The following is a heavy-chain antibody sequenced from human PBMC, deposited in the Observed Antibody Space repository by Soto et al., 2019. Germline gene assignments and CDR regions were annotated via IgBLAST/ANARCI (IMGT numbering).Heavy chain of an antibody. CDR3: TSRPYYDILTGQMDYYYYYGMDV. J-gene: IGHJ6*02. V-gene: IGHV3-73*01. CDR1: GFTFSGSA. D-gene: IGHD3-9*01. CDR2: IRSKANSYAT. Sequence: HPGGSLRLSCAASGFTFSGSAMHWVRQASGKGLEWVGRIRSKANSYATAYAASVKGRFTISRDDSKNTAYLQMNSLKTEDTAVYYCTSRPYYDILTGQMDYYYYYGMDVWGQGTTVTVSS.